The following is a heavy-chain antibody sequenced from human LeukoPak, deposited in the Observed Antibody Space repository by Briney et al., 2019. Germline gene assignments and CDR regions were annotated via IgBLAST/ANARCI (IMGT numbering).Heavy chain of an antibody. J-gene: IGHJ4*02. CDR1: GFTFSSYG. V-gene: IGHV3-30*18. CDR3: AKDYGSGSYSFDY. Sequence: PGRSLRLSCAASGFTFSSYGMHWVRQAPGKGLEWVAVISYDGSNKYYADSVKGRFTISRDNSKNTLYLQMNSLRAEDTAVYYYAKDYGSGSYSFDYWGQGTLVTVSS. D-gene: IGHD3-10*01. CDR2: ISYDGSNK.